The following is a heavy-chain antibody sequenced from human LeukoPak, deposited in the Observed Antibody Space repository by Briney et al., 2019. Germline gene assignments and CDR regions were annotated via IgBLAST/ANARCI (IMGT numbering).Heavy chain of an antibody. J-gene: IGHJ6*02. D-gene: IGHD3-10*01. CDR1: GFTFDDYS. Sequence: GGSLRLSCAASGFTFDDYSMHWVRQAPGEGLECVSLISWVGGSTYYADSVKGRFTISRDNRKNSLYLQMNSLRTEDTALYYCAKDGSGSYQHYYYGMDVWGQGTTVTVSS. V-gene: IGHV3-43*01. CDR3: AKDGSGSYQHYYYGMDV. CDR2: ISWVGGST.